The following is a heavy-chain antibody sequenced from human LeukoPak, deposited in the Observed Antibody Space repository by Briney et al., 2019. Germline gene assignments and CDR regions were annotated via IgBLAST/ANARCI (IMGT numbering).Heavy chain of an antibody. Sequence: SETLSLTCTVSGGSVSSVSYSWSWIRQPPGKGLEWIGYIYYNGSTNYNPSLKSRVTISVDTSKNQFSLKLSSVTAADTAVYYCARAGVVPDYGMDVWGQGTTVTVSS. D-gene: IGHD2-2*01. CDR1: GGSVSSVSYS. CDR2: IYYNGST. J-gene: IGHJ6*02. CDR3: ARAGVVPDYGMDV. V-gene: IGHV4-61*01.